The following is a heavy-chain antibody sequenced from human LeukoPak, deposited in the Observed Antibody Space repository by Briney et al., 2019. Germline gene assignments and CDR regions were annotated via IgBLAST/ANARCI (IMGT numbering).Heavy chain of an antibody. Sequence: SETLAPTCSVSGGSINSGGYYWSWIRQHPGKGLEWIGEMTHSGTSSYNPSLKSRATMSMDTSKSQLSLKLSSVTAADTAFYYCARGRYTVYIFDIWGPGTMVTVSS. CDR1: GGSINSGGYY. D-gene: IGHD3-16*02. J-gene: IGHJ3*02. V-gene: IGHV4-34*01. CDR3: ARGRYTVYIFDI. CDR2: MTHSGTS.